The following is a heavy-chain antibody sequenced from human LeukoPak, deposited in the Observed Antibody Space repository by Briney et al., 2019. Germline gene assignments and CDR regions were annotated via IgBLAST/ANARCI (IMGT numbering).Heavy chain of an antibody. D-gene: IGHD5-18*01. CDR3: ARGSFGHFDR. CDR2: FCSSGGT. Sequence: PSETLSLTCSVSGGSINDYYWNWIRQPAGKGLEWIGRFCSSGGTYYNPSLKSPVSISVDKSKNQFSLKLSSVTAADTAVYYCARGSFGHFDRWGQGTLVTVSS. CDR1: GGSINDYY. V-gene: IGHV4-4*07. J-gene: IGHJ4*02.